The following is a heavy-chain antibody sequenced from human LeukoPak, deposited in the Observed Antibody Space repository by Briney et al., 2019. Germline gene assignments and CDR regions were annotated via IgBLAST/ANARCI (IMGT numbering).Heavy chain of an antibody. CDR1: GFTFSSYG. D-gene: IGHD3-10*01. V-gene: IGHV3-33*01. CDR3: ARESTTMVRGVIQH. J-gene: IGHJ1*01. CDR2: IWYDGSNK. Sequence: GRSLRLSCAASGFTFSSYGMHWVSQAPGKGLEWVAVIWYDGSNKYYADSVKGRFTISRDNSKNTLYLQMNSLRAEDTAVYYCARESTTMVRGVIQHWGQGTLVTVSS.